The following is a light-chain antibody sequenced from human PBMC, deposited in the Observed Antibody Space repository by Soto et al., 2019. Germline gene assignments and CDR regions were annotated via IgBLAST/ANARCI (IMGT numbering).Light chain of an antibody. CDR2: DAS. V-gene: IGKV1-9*01. CDR1: QGISSY. J-gene: IGKJ4*01. CDR3: QQFNNYPLT. Sequence: DIQLTQSPSFLSASVGDRVTITCRVSQGISSYLAWYQQKPGKSPKLLIDDASTLQSGVPSRFSGSGSGTEFTLTISSLQPEDFATYYCQQFNNYPLTFGGGTKVEIK.